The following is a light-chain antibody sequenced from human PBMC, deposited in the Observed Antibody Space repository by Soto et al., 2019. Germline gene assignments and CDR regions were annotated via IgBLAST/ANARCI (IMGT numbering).Light chain of an antibody. CDR3: QQYSDWPLVT. CDR2: GAS. CDR1: QSVSAY. J-gene: IGKJ4*01. Sequence: EIVMTQSPATLSVSPGERVTLSCRASQSVSAYLAWYLQKPGQAPRLLIYGASTRATGIPARFSGGGSGAKFTLTISSLQSEDSAVYHCQQYSDWPLVTFGGGTKVEI. V-gene: IGKV3-15*01.